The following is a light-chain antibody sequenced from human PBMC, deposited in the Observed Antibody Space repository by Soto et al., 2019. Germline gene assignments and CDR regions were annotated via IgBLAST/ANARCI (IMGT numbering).Light chain of an antibody. J-gene: IGLJ1*01. CDR2: DVS. Sequence: QSALAQPASVSGSPGQSITISCTGTSGDVVGYNYVSWYQQHPGKAPKFMIYDVSNRPSGVSNRFSGSKSGNTASLTISGLQAEDEADYYCCSYTTSNTRQIVFGTGTKVTVL. CDR1: SGDVVGYNY. CDR3: CSYTTSNTRQIV. V-gene: IGLV2-14*01.